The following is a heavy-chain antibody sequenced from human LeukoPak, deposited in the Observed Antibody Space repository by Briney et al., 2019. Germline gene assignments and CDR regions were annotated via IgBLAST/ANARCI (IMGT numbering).Heavy chain of an antibody. CDR3: AKDIAAATVLYYFDY. Sequence: GGSLRLSCAASGFTFDDYAMHWVRQAPGKGLEWVSLISGDGGSTYYADSVKGRFTISRDNSKNSLYLQMNSLRTEDTALYYCAKDIAAATVLYYFDYWGRGTLVTVSS. J-gene: IGHJ4*02. CDR1: GFTFDDYA. V-gene: IGHV3-43*02. CDR2: ISGDGGST. D-gene: IGHD6-13*01.